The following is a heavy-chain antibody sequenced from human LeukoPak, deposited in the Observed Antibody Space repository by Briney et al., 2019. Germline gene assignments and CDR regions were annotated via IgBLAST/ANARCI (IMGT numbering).Heavy chain of an antibody. Sequence: SQTLSLTCTVSGGSISSGGYYWSWIRQHPGKGLEWIGYIYYSGSTYYNPSLKSRVTISVDTSRNQFSLKLSSVTTADTAVYYCARYMGQGYYFDYWGQGTLVTVSS. V-gene: IGHV4-31*03. CDR2: IYYSGST. D-gene: IGHD3-10*01. CDR3: ARYMGQGYYFDY. CDR1: GGSISSGGYY. J-gene: IGHJ4*02.